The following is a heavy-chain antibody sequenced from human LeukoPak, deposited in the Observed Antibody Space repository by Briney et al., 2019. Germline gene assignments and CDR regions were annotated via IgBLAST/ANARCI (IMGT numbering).Heavy chain of an antibody. CDR2: IYHTGST. Sequence: PSETLSLTCAVSGGSISSSNWWSWVRQSPGTGLEWIGKIYHTGSTNYNPSLKSRVTISVDKSKNQFSLKLSSVTAADTAVYYCARGRGVAGLNYWGQGTLVTVSS. V-gene: IGHV4-4*02. D-gene: IGHD2-15*01. CDR1: GGSISSSNW. CDR3: ARGRGVAGLNY. J-gene: IGHJ4*02.